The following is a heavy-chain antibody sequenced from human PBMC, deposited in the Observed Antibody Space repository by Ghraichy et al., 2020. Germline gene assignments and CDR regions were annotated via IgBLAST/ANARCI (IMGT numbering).Heavy chain of an antibody. CDR3: ARVSEGYDFWSGYSYYMDV. Sequence: LSLTCAASGFTFSSYWMHWVRQAPGKGLVWVSRINSDGSSTSYADSVKGRFTISRDNAKNTLYLQMNSLRAEDTAVYYCARVSEGYDFWSGYSYYMDVWGKGTTVTVSS. V-gene: IGHV3-74*01. D-gene: IGHD3-3*01. CDR2: INSDGSST. J-gene: IGHJ6*03. CDR1: GFTFSSYW.